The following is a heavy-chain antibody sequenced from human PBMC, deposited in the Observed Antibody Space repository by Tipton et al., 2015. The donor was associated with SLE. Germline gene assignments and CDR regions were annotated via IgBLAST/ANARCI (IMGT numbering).Heavy chain of an antibody. CDR2: IYTSGST. CDR1: GGSISSYY. D-gene: IGHD1-26*01. CDR3: AREATDYWYFDL. Sequence: TLSLTCTVSGGSISSYYWSWIRQPAGKGLEWIGRIYTSGSTNYNPSLKSRVTMPIDTSENQFSLKLTSVTAADTAVYYCAREATDYWYFDLWGRGNLVAVSS. J-gene: IGHJ2*01. V-gene: IGHV4-4*07.